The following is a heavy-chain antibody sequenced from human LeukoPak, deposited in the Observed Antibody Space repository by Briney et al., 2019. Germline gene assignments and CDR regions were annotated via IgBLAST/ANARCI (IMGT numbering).Heavy chain of an antibody. CDR1: GGSISSYY. CDR2: IYYSGST. Sequence: SETLSLTCTVSGGSISSYYWSWIRQPPGKGLEWIGYIYYSGSTNYNPSLKSRVTISVDTSKNQFSLKLSSVTAADTAVYYCARTHCSSTSCFYFDPWGQGTLVTVSS. CDR3: ARTHCSSTSCFYFDP. D-gene: IGHD2-2*01. J-gene: IGHJ5*02. V-gene: IGHV4-59*08.